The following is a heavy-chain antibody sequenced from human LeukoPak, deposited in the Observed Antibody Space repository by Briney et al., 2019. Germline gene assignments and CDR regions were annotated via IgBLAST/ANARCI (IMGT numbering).Heavy chain of an antibody. J-gene: IGHJ4*02. D-gene: IGHD1-26*01. CDR1: GFTFSSYS. Sequence: GGSLRLSCAASGFTFSSYSMNWVRQAPGKGLEWVSHITASGTAMFYADSVKGRFTISRDNAENSLYLQMNSLRDEDTAVYYCASSGSYRFDYWGQGTLVTVSS. CDR3: ASSGSYRFDY. V-gene: IGHV3-48*02. CDR2: ITASGTAM.